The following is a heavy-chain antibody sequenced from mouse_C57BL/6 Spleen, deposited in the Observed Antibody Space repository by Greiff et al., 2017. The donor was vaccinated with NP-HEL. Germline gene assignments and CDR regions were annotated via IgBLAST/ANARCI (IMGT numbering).Heavy chain of an antibody. CDR1: GYTFTSYW. V-gene: IGHV1-64*01. Sequence: VQLQQPGAELVKPGASVKLSCKASGYTFTSYWMHWVKQRPGQGLEWIGMIHPNSGSTNYNEKFKSKATLTVDKSSSTAYMQLSILTSEDSAVYYCARSYSAWFAYWGQGTLVTVSA. CDR2: IHPNSGST. CDR3: ARSYSAWFAY. J-gene: IGHJ3*01. D-gene: IGHD3-1*01.